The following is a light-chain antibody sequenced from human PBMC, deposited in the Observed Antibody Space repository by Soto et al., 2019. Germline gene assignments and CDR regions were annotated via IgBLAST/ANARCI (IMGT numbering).Light chain of an antibody. CDR1: QTVNSRH. Sequence: ESLLTQSPGTLSLSPGERATLSCRASQTVNSRHLNWYQHKPGPAPRLLIYGASIRAAGIPDRFSGSRSGADFSLTITRLEPEDSAVYYCQQFDGSRPAFTFGQGTKLEI. V-gene: IGKV3-20*01. CDR3: QQFDGSRPAFT. J-gene: IGKJ2*01. CDR2: GAS.